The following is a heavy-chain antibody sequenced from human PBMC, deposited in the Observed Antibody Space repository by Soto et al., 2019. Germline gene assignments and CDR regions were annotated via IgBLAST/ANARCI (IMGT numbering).Heavy chain of an antibody. CDR3: ARAGYEMAYFDY. V-gene: IGHV3-30-3*01. D-gene: IGHD6-13*01. CDR1: GFTFSSYA. Sequence: GGSLTLSCAAAGFTFSSYAMHWVRQAPGKGLEWVAVISYDGSNKYYADSVKGRFTISRDNSKNTLYLQMNSLRAEDTAVYYCARAGYEMAYFDYWGQGTLVTVSS. CDR2: ISYDGSNK. J-gene: IGHJ4*02.